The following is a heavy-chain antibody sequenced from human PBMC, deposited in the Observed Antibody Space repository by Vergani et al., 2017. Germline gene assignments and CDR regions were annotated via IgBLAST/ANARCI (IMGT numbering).Heavy chain of an antibody. D-gene: IGHD3-9*01. CDR1: GYTFSNYY. Sequence: QVQVVQSGAEVKKSGASVKVSCKTSGYTFSNYYMHWVRQAPGQGLEWMGIINPSGGHTNYAQKFQGRVTMTRDTSTSTVYMVLSSLRSEDTAIYYCARGDYGILTGYRYWGQGTLVTGSA. CDR3: ARGDYGILTGYRY. J-gene: IGHJ4*02. V-gene: IGHV1-46*03. CDR2: INPSGGHT.